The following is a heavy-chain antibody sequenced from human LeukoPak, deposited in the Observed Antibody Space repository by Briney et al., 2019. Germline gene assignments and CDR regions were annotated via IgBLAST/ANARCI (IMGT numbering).Heavy chain of an antibody. V-gene: IGHV3-7*01. J-gene: IGHJ4*02. D-gene: IGHD4-17*01. CDR1: GFTFSRHW. CDR3: ARGPDFGDRLDYFDY. Sequence: GGSLRLSCAASGFTFSRHWMGWVRQAPGKGLEWVANIKQDASQYYVDSVRGRFIISRDNAKNSLSLQMNSLRLEDTAVYYCARGPDFGDRLDYFDYCGQGTLVTVSS. CDR2: IKQDASQ.